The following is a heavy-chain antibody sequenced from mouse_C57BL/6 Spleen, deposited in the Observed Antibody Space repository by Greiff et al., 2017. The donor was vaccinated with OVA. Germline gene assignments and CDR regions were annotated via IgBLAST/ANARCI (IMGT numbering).Heavy chain of an antibody. D-gene: IGHD1-1*01. CDR1: GYTFTSYW. Sequence: QVQLQQPGAELVKPGASVKMSCKASGYTFTSYWITWVKQRPGQGLEWIGDIYPGSGSTNYNEKFKSKATLTVDTSYSPAYMHLSSLTSEDSAVYYGAREEYGSSPYFDVGGTGTTVTVSS. V-gene: IGHV1-55*01. CDR2: IYPGSGST. CDR3: AREEYGSSPYFDV. J-gene: IGHJ1*03.